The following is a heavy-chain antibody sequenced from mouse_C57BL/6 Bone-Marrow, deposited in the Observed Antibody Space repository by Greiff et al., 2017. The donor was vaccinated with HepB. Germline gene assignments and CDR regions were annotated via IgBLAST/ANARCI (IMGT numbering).Heavy chain of an antibody. D-gene: IGHD1-1*01. CDR3: SRGVPLFATVLARYFDV. V-gene: IGHV1-26*01. J-gene: IGHJ1*03. CDR1: GYTFTDYY. Sequence: VQLQQSGPELVKPGASVKISCKASGYTFTDYYMNWVKQSHGKSLEWIGDINPNNGGNSYNQKFKGKATLTVDKASSTAYMELRSLTSEDSAVSYCSRGVPLFATVLARYFDVWGTGTTVTVSS. CDR2: INPNNGGN.